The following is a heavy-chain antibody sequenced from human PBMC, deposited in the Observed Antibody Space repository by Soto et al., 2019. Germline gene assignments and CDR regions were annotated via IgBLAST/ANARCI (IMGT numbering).Heavy chain of an antibody. CDR1: GFTFSAHY. J-gene: IGHJ4*02. Sequence: EVQLVESGGGLVQPGGSLRLSCAASGFTFSAHYMDWVRQAPGKGLEWVGRIKNKANSYTTEYAASVEGRFTISREDSQNSLYLQMNSLKTEDTAVYYCARVSLVGPSGGRYFDDWGQGSQVAVSS. CDR3: ARVSLVGPSGGRYFDD. CDR2: IKNKANSYTT. D-gene: IGHD1-26*01. V-gene: IGHV3-72*01.